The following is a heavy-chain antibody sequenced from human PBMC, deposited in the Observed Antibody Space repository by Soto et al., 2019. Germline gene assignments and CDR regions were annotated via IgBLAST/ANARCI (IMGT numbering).Heavy chain of an antibody. V-gene: IGHV1-18*01. CDR2: ISADNGNT. Sequence: QVKLVQSGAEVKKPGASVMVSCQASGYSFNNYLISWVRQAPGQGPEWVGWISADNGNTNYGQKFLGRVTMTTDTSMSTAYMDLRSLRSDDTAVYYCARVYYDSSGFYHEDHWGQGTLVTVSS. CDR1: GYSFNNYL. D-gene: IGHD3-22*01. CDR3: ARVYYDSSGFYHEDH. J-gene: IGHJ1*01.